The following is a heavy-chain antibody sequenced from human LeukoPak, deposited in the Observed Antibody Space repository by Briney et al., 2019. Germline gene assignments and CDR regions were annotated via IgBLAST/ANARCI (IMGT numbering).Heavy chain of an antibody. CDR3: ARRKNYYGSGSQYYFDY. CDR2: IYPGDSDT. CDR1: GYRFTSYW. Sequence: GESLKISCKGSGYRFTSYWIGWVRQMPGKGLEWMGIIYPGDSDTRYSPSFQGQVTISADKSISTAYLQWSSLKASDTAMYYCARRKNYYGSGSQYYFDYWGQGTLVTVSS. V-gene: IGHV5-51*01. J-gene: IGHJ4*02. D-gene: IGHD3-10*01.